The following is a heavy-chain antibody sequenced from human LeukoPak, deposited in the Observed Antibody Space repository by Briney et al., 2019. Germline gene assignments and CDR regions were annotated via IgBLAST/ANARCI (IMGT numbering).Heavy chain of an antibody. CDR3: AKEIRDYYYYYGMDV. D-gene: IGHD3-10*01. J-gene: IGHJ6*02. CDR2: ISYDGSNK. V-gene: IGHV3-30*18. CDR1: GFIFSSYG. Sequence: PGGSLRLSCAASGFIFSSYGMHWVRQAPGKGLEWVAVISYDGSNKYYVDSVKGRFTISRDNSKNTLYLQMNSLRAEDTAVYYCAKEIRDYYYYYGMDVWGQGTTVTVSS.